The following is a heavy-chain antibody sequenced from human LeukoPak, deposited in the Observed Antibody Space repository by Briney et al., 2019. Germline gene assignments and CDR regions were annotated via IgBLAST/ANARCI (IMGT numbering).Heavy chain of an antibody. Sequence: AGSLRLSCAASGFAVSSTYMTWVRQTPGKGLEWVSVTYPGGTTYYADSVRGRFTVSTHNSQSTLYLQVNTLRPEDTAIYFCATVLRISRAFDIWGQGTVVTVSS. D-gene: IGHD2-8*01. CDR1: GFAVSSTY. V-gene: IGHV3-53*04. CDR3: ATVLRISRAFDI. J-gene: IGHJ3*02. CDR2: TYPGGTT.